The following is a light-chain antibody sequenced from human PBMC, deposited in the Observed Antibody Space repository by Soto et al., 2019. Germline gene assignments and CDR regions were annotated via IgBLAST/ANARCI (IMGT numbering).Light chain of an antibody. CDR2: WAS. CDR1: QSVLYSSNNTNY. Sequence: DIVMTQSPDSLAVSLGERDTINCKSSQSVLYSSNNTNYLAWYQQKPGQPPKLLIYWASTRESGVPDRFSGSGSGTDFTLTISSLQAEDVAVYYCQQYYSTPLTFGQGTKVEIK. CDR3: QQYYSTPLT. J-gene: IGKJ1*01. V-gene: IGKV4-1*01.